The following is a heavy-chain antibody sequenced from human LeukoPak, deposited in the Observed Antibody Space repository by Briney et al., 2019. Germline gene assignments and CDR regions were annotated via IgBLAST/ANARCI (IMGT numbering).Heavy chain of an antibody. J-gene: IGHJ4*02. CDR2: IYHSGST. V-gene: IGHV4-38-2*01. CDR1: GYSISSGYY. Sequence: SETLSLTCAVSGYSISSGYYWGWIRQPPGNGLEWIGSIYHSGSTYYNPSLKSRVTISVDTSKNQFSLKLSSVTAADTAVYYCARYPDEAASDYWGQGTLVTVSS. CDR3: ARYPDEAASDY. D-gene: IGHD6-13*01.